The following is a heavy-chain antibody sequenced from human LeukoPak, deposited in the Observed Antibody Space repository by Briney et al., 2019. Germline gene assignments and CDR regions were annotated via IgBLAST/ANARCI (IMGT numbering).Heavy chain of an antibody. CDR1: GYTFTSYD. Sequence: VASVKVSCKASGYTFTSYDINWVRQAPGQGLEWMGWMNPNSGNTGYAQKFQGRVTMTRNTSISTAYMELSSLRSEDTAVYYCARAHYDFWSGYSGYYYYYMDVWGKGTTVTVSS. D-gene: IGHD3-3*01. J-gene: IGHJ6*03. CDR2: MNPNSGNT. CDR3: ARAHYDFWSGYSGYYYYYMDV. V-gene: IGHV1-8*01.